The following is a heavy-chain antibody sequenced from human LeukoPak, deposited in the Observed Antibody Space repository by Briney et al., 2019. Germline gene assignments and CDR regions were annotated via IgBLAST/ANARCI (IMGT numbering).Heavy chain of an antibody. V-gene: IGHV4-59*01. D-gene: IGHD6-19*01. CDR3: ARDGRAGSLFAY. CDR1: GDSIRSYY. J-gene: IGHJ4*02. Sequence: SETLSLTCTVSGDSIRSYYWSWIRQPPGKELEWIGYISYSGSTKYNPSLTSRLTMSLDTTKNQFSLKLSSVTAADTAVYYCARDGRAGSLFAYWGQGTLVTVSS. CDR2: ISYSGST.